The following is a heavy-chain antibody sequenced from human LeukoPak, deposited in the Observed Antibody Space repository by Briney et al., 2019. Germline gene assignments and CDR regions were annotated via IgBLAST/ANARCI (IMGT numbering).Heavy chain of an antibody. CDR1: GGSFSGYY. V-gene: IGHV4-34*01. Sequence: SETLSLTCAVYGGSFSGYYWSWIRQPPGKGLEWIGEISHSGSTNYNPSLKSRVTLSVDTSKNQFSLKLSSVTAADTAVYYCARAKFSGYCSSTSCQKGCWFDPWGQGTLVTVSS. J-gene: IGHJ5*02. CDR3: ARAKFSGYCSSTSCQKGCWFDP. D-gene: IGHD2-2*01. CDR2: ISHSGST.